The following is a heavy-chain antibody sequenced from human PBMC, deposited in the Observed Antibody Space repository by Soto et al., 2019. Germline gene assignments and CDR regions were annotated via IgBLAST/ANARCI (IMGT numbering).Heavy chain of an antibody. V-gene: IGHV3-74*01. Sequence: GGSLRLSCAASGFTFSSYWMHWVRQAPGKGLVWVSRINSDGSSTSYADSVKGRFTISRDNAKNTLYLQMNSLRAEDTAVYYCAREGIVVVPAAMEICSGGSCYELLGAFDIWGQGTMVTVSS. J-gene: IGHJ3*02. D-gene: IGHD2-2*01. CDR3: AREGIVVVPAAMEICSGGSCYELLGAFDI. CDR2: INSDGSST. CDR1: GFTFSSYW.